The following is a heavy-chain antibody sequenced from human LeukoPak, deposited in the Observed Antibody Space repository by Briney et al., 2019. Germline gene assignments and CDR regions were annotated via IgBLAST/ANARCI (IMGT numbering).Heavy chain of an antibody. CDR3: ARQRRGVAGQAPGFDP. Sequence: SETLSLTCTVSGGSISSYYWGWIRQPPGKGLDWIGSIYYTGTTYYNPSLTSRVTISVDTSKNQFSLKLTSVTAADTAVYYCARQRRGVAGQAPGFDPWGQGTLVTISS. J-gene: IGHJ5*02. D-gene: IGHD6-19*01. V-gene: IGHV4-39*01. CDR1: GGSISSYY. CDR2: IYYTGTT.